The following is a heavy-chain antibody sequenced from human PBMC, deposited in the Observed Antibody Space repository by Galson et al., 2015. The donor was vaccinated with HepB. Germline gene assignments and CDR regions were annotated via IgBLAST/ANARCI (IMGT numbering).Heavy chain of an antibody. J-gene: IGHJ4*02. CDR3: ARDRSYYNY. D-gene: IGHD1-26*01. V-gene: IGHV3-23*01. CDR2: VGTGGDNT. Sequence: SLRLSCAASGFTFSSYAMSWVRQTPGKGLEWVSAVGTGGDNTYYADSVKGRFTISRDNAKNSLYLQMNSLRDEDTAVYYCARDRSYYNYWGQGTLVTVSS. CDR1: GFTFSSYA.